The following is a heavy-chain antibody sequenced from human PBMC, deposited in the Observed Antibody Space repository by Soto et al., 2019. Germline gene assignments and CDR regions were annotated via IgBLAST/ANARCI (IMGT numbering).Heavy chain of an antibody. J-gene: IGHJ5*02. CDR1: GGSISSYY. CDR3: ARVRHSRRWYWFDP. Sequence: PSETLSLTCTVSGGSISSYYWSWIRQPPGKGLEWIGYIYYSGSTNYNPSLKSRATISVDTSKNQFSLKLSSVTAADTAVYYCARVRHSRRWYWFDPWGQGTLVTASS. D-gene: IGHD6-13*01. V-gene: IGHV4-59*01. CDR2: IYYSGST.